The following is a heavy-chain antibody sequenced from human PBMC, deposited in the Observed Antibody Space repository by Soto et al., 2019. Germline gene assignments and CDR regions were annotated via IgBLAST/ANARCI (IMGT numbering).Heavy chain of an antibody. D-gene: IGHD3-10*01. J-gene: IGHJ6*02. CDR3: ARGMIRGVVYYGVEV. V-gene: IGHV3-30*03. CDR2: MSFDGSYK. CDR1: GFSFSSYD. Sequence: QEQLVESGGGAVQPGRSLRLSCTASGFSFSSYDRHWVRQAPGEGLEWVSAMSFDGSYKHYADSVKGRFTISRDNSENTLYLQMNGLRPEDTAVYFCARGMIRGVVYYGVEVWGQGTTVTVS.